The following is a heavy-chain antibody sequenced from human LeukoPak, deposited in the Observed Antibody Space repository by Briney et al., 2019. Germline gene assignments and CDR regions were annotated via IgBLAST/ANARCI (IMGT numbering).Heavy chain of an antibody. CDR2: INPNSGGT. D-gene: IGHD2-15*01. CDR3: ARGYCSGGSCLGFYYYYMDV. V-gene: IGHV1-2*02. CDR1: GYTFTGYY. Sequence: GASVKVSCKASGYTFTGYYMHWVRQAPGQGLEWMGWINPNSGGTNYAQKFQGRVTMTRDTSISTAYMELSRLRSDDTAVCYCARGYCSGGSCLGFYYYYMDVWGKGTTVTVSS. J-gene: IGHJ6*03.